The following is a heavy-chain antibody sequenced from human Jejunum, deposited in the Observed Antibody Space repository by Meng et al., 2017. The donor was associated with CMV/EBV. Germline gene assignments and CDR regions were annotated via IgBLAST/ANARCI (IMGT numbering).Heavy chain of an antibody. V-gene: IGHV3-23*03. Sequence: AASGFTVRDFAMTWVRQAPGKGLEWVSVIYTGNGGRFYADSVKGRFTVSRDDSKNTLYLQMNSLRADDTARYYCAKGSKWVQFDYWGQGARVTVSS. CDR1: GFTVRDFA. D-gene: IGHD1-1*01. CDR3: AKGSKWVQFDY. J-gene: IGHJ4*02. CDR2: IYTGNGGR.